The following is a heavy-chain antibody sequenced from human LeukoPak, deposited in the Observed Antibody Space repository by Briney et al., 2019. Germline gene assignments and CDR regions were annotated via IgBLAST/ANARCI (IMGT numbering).Heavy chain of an antibody. CDR2: IYYGGSS. CDR1: GRSISRYY. CDR3: ARVFYYGSGTFDL. D-gene: IGHD3-10*01. V-gene: IGHV4-59*12. Sequence: SDTLSLTCTVSGRSISRYYWSWIRHPPGKAREGIEYIYYGGSSNYNPSRKSRVTISVDTSKTQFSLKLSSVTAADTAVYYCARVFYYGSGTFDLWGRGTLVTVSS. J-gene: IGHJ2*01.